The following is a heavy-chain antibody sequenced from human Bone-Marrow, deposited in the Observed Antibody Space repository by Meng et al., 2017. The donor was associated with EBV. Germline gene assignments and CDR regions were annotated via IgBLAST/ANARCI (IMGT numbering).Heavy chain of an antibody. J-gene: IGHJ4*02. CDR2: ISSSSSYI. CDR3: ARDSGYDGDY. Sequence: VQLVESGGGLVKPRGSLRLSCTASGFTFSSYSMNWVRQAPGKGLEWVSSISSSSSYIYYADSVKGRFTISRDNAKNSLYLQMNSLRAEDTAVYYCARDSGYDGDYWGQGTLVTVFS. V-gene: IGHV3-21*01. D-gene: IGHD5-12*01. CDR1: GFTFSSYS.